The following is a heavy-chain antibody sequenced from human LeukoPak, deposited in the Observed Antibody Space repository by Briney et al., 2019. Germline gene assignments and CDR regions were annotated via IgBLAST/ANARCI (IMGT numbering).Heavy chain of an antibody. Sequence: PGGSLRLSCAASGFTFSSYSMNWVRQAPGKGLEWVSSITSSSSYIYYADSVKGRFTISRDNAKNSLFLQMDSLRVEDTAVYYCARGHWGLDYWGQGTLVTVSS. CDR3: ARGHWGLDY. CDR2: ITSSSSYI. V-gene: IGHV3-21*01. CDR1: GFTFSSYS. D-gene: IGHD7-27*01. J-gene: IGHJ4*02.